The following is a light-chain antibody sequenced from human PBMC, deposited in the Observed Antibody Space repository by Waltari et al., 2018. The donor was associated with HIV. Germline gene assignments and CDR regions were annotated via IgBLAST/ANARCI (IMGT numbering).Light chain of an antibody. Sequence: DIQMTQSPSSLYASVGARVTTTCRASQSISSYLNWYQQKPGKAPKLLIYAASSLQSGVPSRFSGSGSGTDFTLTISSLQPEDFATFYCQQSYSTPYTFGQGTKLEIK. CDR3: QQSYSTPYT. CDR2: AAS. J-gene: IGKJ2*01. V-gene: IGKV1-39*01. CDR1: QSISSY.